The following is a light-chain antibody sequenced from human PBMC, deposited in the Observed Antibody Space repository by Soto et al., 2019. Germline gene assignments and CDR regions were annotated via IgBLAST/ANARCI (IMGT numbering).Light chain of an antibody. CDR3: QQYNSYSLT. CDR2: DAS. CDR1: QSISSW. Sequence: DSQMTQSPSTLSASVGDRVTITCRASQSISSWLAWYQQKPGKAPKLLIYDASSLESGVPSRSSGSGSGTEFTLTISSLQPDDFAAYYCQQYNSYSLTFGGGTKVEIK. J-gene: IGKJ4*01. V-gene: IGKV1-5*01.